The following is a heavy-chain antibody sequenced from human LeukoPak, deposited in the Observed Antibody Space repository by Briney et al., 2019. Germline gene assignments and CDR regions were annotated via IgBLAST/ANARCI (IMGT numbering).Heavy chain of an antibody. D-gene: IGHD1-7*01. J-gene: IGHJ4*02. CDR3: ARDQDVELEPGFDY. V-gene: IGHV3-7*01. Sequence: GGSLRLSCAASGFTFSSYWMSWVRQAPGKGLEWVANIKQDGSEKYYVDSVKGRFTISRDNAKNSLYLQMNSLRAEDTAVYYCARDQDVELEPGFDYWGQGTLVTVSS. CDR1: GFTFSSYW. CDR2: IKQDGSEK.